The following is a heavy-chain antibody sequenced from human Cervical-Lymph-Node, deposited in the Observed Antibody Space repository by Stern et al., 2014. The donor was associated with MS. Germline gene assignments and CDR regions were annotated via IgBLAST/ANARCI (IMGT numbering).Heavy chain of an antibody. V-gene: IGHV1-69*01. J-gene: IGHJ6*02. CDR1: GGTFNVYA. CDR2: IIPVFGTA. Sequence: VQLVQSGAEVKKPGSSVKVSCKASGGTFNVYAINWLRQAPGQGLEWMGGIIPVFGTANYAQNFQGRVPITADESTRTSSMQLSSLTFNDTAVYYCARDGRHRYTYALDVWGQGTTVTVSS. D-gene: IGHD1-14*01. CDR3: ARDGRHRYTYALDV.